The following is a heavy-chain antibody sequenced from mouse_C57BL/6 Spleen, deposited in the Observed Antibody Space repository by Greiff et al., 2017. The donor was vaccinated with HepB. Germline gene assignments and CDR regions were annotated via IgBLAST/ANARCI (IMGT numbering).Heavy chain of an antibody. CDR1: GFTFSSYA. V-gene: IGHV5-4*03. D-gene: IGHD2-2*01. J-gene: IGHJ2*01. CDR2: ISDGGSYT. CDR3: AKAGVMTYFDY. Sequence: EVKLVESGGGLVKPGGSLKLSCAASGFTFSSYAMSWVRQTPEKRLAWVATISDGGSYTYYPDNVKGRFTISRDNAKNNLYLQMRRLKSEDTAMYDCAKAGVMTYFDYWGQGTTLTVSS.